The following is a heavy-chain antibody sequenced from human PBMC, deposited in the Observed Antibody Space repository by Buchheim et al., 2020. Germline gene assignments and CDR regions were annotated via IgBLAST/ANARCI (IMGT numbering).Heavy chain of an antibody. J-gene: IGHJ6*02. CDR1: GFIVSDHW. CDR2: IKEDGSVT. CDR3: ARAACSGGSCSSGLYYNFGMDV. Sequence: EVQLVESGGGLVQPGGSLRLSCAASGFIVSDHWMNLVRQAPGKGLEWVANIKEDGSVTNCVDSLKGRFTISRDIAENSLFLQMISLRVDDTATYYCARAACSGGSCSSGLYYNFGMDVWGQG. V-gene: IGHV3-7*01. D-gene: IGHD2-15*01.